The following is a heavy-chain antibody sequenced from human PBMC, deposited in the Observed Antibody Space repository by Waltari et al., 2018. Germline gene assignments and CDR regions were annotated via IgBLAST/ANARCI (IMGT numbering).Heavy chain of an antibody. V-gene: IGHV3-30*02. CDR1: GLISRSYG. CDR3: AINSNYRSGDKCYIDY. J-gene: IGHJ4*02. Sequence: VQVVESGGGVVQPGVSLRLSCAAPGLISRSYGMPWVRQVPGKGLEWVAFIRYDGSDKYYADSVKGRFTISRDNSKNTLYLQMNSLRAEDTAVYYCAINSNYRSGDKCYIDYWGQGTLVTVSS. D-gene: IGHD2-15*01. CDR2: IRYDGSDK.